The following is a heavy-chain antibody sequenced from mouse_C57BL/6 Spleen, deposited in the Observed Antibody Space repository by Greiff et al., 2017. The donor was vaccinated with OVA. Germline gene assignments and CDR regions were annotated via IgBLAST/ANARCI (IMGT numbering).Heavy chain of an antibody. Sequence: QVQLQQPGAELVRPGSSVKLSCKASGYTFTSSWMDWVKQRPGQGLEWIGNIYPSDSDTHSNQKFKDKATLTVDKSSSTAYMQLSSLTSEDSAVYYGARKGLPGFDYWGQGTTLTVSS. CDR2: IYPSDSDT. J-gene: IGHJ2*01. CDR1: GYTFTSSW. D-gene: IGHD3-1*01. CDR3: ARKGLPGFDY. V-gene: IGHV1-61*01.